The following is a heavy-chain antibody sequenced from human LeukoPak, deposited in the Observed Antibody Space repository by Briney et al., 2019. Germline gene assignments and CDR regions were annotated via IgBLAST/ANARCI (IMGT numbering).Heavy chain of an antibody. D-gene: IGHD6-19*01. J-gene: IGHJ4*02. V-gene: IGHV3-73*01. CDR3: TRGPGGWFSDY. CDR2: IRSKANSYAT. Sequence: GGSLRLSCAASGFTFRGSAVHWVRQASGKGLDWVGRIRSKANSYATAYAASVKGRFTISRDDSKNTAYLQMNSLKTEDTAVYYCTRGPGGWFSDYWGQGTLVTVSS. CDR1: GFTFRGSA.